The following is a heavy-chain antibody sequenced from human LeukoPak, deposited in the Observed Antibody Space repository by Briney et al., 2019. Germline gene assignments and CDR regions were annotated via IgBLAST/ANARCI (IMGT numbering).Heavy chain of an antibody. CDR3: ARDGGWLQLRYFDY. J-gene: IGHJ4*02. Sequence: SETLSLTCAVYGGSFSGYYWSWIRQPPGKGLAWIGEINHSGSTNYNPSLKSRVTISVDTSKNQFSLKLSSVTAADTAVYYCARDGGWLQLRYFDYWGQGTLVTVSS. V-gene: IGHV4-34*01. D-gene: IGHD5-24*01. CDR2: INHSGST. CDR1: GGSFSGYY.